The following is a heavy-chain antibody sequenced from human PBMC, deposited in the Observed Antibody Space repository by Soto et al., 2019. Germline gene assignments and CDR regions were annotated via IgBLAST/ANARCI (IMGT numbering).Heavy chain of an antibody. D-gene: IGHD3-3*01. CDR2: IYSGGST. CDR1: GFTVSSNY. V-gene: IGHV3-66*01. J-gene: IGHJ6*03. Sequence: GGSLRLSCAASGFTVSSNYMSWVRQAPGKGLEWVSVIYSGGSTHYADSVKGRFTISRDNSKNTLYLQMNSLRAEDTAVYYCAREGITIFGVAYYYYYMDVWGKGTTVTVSS. CDR3: AREGITIFGVAYYYYYMDV.